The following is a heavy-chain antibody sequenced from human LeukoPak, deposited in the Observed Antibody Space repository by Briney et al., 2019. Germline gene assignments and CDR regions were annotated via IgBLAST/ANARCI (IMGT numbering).Heavy chain of an antibody. J-gene: IGHJ5*02. D-gene: IGHD6-13*01. CDR3: ARGSYSSSWHGWFDP. CDR1: GGXISSYY. Sequence: SETLSLTCTVSGGXISSYYCSWIRQPPGQGLEWIGYINYSGSTNYNPSIKSRVTISVDTSKNQFSLKLSSVTAAGTAVYYCARGSYSSSWHGWFDPWGQGTLVTVSS. V-gene: IGHV4-59*01. CDR2: INYSGST.